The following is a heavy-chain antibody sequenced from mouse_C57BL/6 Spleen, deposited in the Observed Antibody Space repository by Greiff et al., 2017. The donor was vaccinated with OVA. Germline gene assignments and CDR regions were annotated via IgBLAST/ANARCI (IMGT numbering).Heavy chain of an antibody. Sequence: VQLKQSGGGLVKPGGSLKLSCAASGFTFSDYGMHWVRQAPEKGLEWVAYISSGSSTIYYADTVKGRFTISSDNAKKTLFLQMTSLRSEDTAMYYSARDDYGILYWYVDVWGTGTTVTVAS. J-gene: IGHJ1*03. CDR3: ARDDYGILYWYVDV. D-gene: IGHD2-1*01. CDR2: ISSGSSTI. CDR1: GFTFSDYG. V-gene: IGHV5-17*01.